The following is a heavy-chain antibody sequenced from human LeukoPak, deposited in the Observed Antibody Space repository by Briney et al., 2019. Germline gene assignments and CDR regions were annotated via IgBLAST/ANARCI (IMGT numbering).Heavy chain of an antibody. V-gene: IGHV3-23*01. D-gene: IGHD3-3*01. CDR3: AKDANRRITIFGVVIILSW. Sequence: PGGSLGLSCAASGFTFSSYAMSWVRQAPGKGLEWVSAISGSGGSTYYADSVKGRFTISRDNSKNTLYLQMNSLRAEDTAVYYCAKDANRRITIFGVVIILSWWGQGTLVTVSS. J-gene: IGHJ4*02. CDR2: ISGSGGST. CDR1: GFTFSSYA.